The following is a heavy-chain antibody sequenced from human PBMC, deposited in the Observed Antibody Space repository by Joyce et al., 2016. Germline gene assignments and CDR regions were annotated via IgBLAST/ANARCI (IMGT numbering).Heavy chain of an antibody. D-gene: IGHD3-3*01. CDR2: ISYDGSNK. J-gene: IGHJ5*02. Sequence: QVQLVESGGGVVQPGRSLRLSCATPGFTFSNYNMNWVRQAPGKGLEWVAIISYDGSNKYYVGSLQGRFTISRDNANSTLYLQMNSLKPEDTAVYFCARTYYDFWSGHYNWFHPWGQGTLVTVSS. CDR3: ARTYYDFWSGHYNWFHP. V-gene: IGHV3-30*03. CDR1: GFTFSNYN.